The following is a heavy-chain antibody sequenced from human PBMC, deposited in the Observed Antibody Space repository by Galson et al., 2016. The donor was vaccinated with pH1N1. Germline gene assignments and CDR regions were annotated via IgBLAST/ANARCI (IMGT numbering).Heavy chain of an antibody. D-gene: IGHD3-22*01. CDR1: GGPFSTYA. CDR3: ARDGRRFYDNSAYYPSFLYY. J-gene: IGHJ4*02. Sequence: SVKVSCKASGGPFSTYAFNWVRQAPGQGLEWVGGIIPSFGTTNFPQKFRDRLTITTDESTSTTYMELSSLRFDDTAIYYCARDGRRFYDNSAYYPSFLYYWGQGTLITVSS. CDR2: IIPSFGTT. V-gene: IGHV1-69*05.